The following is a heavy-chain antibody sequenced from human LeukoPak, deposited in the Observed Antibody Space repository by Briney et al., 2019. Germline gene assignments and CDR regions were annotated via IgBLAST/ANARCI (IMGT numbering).Heavy chain of an antibody. J-gene: IGHJ4*02. CDR2: IYHSGST. V-gene: IGHV4-30-2*01. CDR3: ARGGSSWYWDY. Sequence: SETLSLTCAVSGGSISSGGYFWSWIRQPPGKGLEWIGYIYHSGSTYYNPSLKSRVTISVDRSKNQFSLKLSSVTAADAAVYYCARGGSSWYWDYWGQGTLVTVSS. CDR1: GGSISSGGYF. D-gene: IGHD6-13*01.